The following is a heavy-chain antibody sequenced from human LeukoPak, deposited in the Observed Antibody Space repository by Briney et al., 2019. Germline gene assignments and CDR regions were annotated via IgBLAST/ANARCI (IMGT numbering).Heavy chain of an antibody. CDR2: ISYDGSNK. CDR1: GFTFSSYA. Sequence: GGSLRLSCAASGFTFSSYAMHWVRQAPGKGLEWVAVISYDGSNKYYADSVKGRFTISRGNSKNTLYLQMNSLRAEDTAVYYCARGGGLITMVRGVNPGGDYWGPGTLVTVSS. V-gene: IGHV3-30*04. J-gene: IGHJ4*02. CDR3: ARGGGLITMVRGVNPGGDY. D-gene: IGHD3-10*01.